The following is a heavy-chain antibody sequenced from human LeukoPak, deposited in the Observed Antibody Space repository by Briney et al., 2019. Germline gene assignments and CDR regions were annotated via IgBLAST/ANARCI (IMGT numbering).Heavy chain of an antibody. Sequence: ASVKVSCKASGYTFTSYYMHWVRQAPGQGLEWMGIINPSGGSTSYAQKFQGRVTMTRDTSTSTVYMELSSLRSEDTAVYYCARLEGFSVPVVKARYCSGGSCYSYAFDIWGQGTMVTVSS. CDR3: ARLEGFSVPVVKARYCSGGSCYSYAFDI. J-gene: IGHJ3*02. CDR1: GYTFTSYY. V-gene: IGHV1-46*01. CDR2: INPSGGST. D-gene: IGHD2-15*01.